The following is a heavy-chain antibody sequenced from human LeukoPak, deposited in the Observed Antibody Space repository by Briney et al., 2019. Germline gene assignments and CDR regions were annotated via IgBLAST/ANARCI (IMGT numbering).Heavy chain of an antibody. Sequence: QPGGSLRLSCAASGFTSSSYWMIWVRQAPGKGLEWVANIKQDASDKYYVDSVKGRFTISRDNAKNSLYLHMNSLRADDTAVYYCARADMSTSGSLCYWGLGTLVTVSS. V-gene: IGHV3-7*01. CDR1: GFTSSSYW. CDR3: ARADMSTSGSLCY. D-gene: IGHD5/OR15-5a*01. J-gene: IGHJ4*02. CDR2: IKQDASDK.